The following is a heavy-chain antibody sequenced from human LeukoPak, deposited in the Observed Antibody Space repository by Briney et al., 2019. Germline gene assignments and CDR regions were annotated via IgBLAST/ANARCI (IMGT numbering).Heavy chain of an antibody. CDR1: GGSNSSDY. CDR3: ASLTYYGSGQFDF. D-gene: IGHD3-10*01. J-gene: IGHJ4*02. Sequence: SETLSLTCTVSGGSNSSDYWSWIRQPPGKGLEWLGYIYYSGSTNYNPSLKSRVTISLDTSKNQFSLKVNSVTAADTAVYYCASLTYYGSGQFDFWGQGSLVTVSS. CDR2: IYYSGST. V-gene: IGHV4-59*01.